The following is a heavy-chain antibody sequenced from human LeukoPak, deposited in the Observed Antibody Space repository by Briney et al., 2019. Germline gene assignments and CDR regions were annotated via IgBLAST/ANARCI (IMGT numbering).Heavy chain of an antibody. CDR3: AKRGSGSNRAGYNWFDP. CDR1: EFTFSSYS. V-gene: IGHV3-48*01. J-gene: IGHJ5*02. Sequence: PGGSLRLSCAASEFTFSSYSMNWVRQAPGKGVEWVSYISSSSTTIYYADSVKGRFTISRDNSKNTLYLQMNSLRAEDTAVYYCAKRGSGSNRAGYNWFDPWGQGTLVTVSS. D-gene: IGHD3-10*01. CDR2: ISSSSTTI.